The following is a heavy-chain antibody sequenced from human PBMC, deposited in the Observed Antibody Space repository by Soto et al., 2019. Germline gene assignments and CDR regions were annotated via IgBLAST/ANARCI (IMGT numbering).Heavy chain of an antibody. Sequence: QVQLVQSVAEVKKPGASVKVSCKASGYTFISYDINWVRQATGQGLEWMGWMNPNTGDTGYAQKFQGRVTMTRNTSINTANLELSSLRSDETAVYFCARGDGYVFDYWGQGTLVTVS. CDR2: MNPNTGDT. J-gene: IGHJ4*02. D-gene: IGHD5-12*01. CDR3: ARGDGYVFDY. CDR1: GYTFISYD. V-gene: IGHV1-8*01.